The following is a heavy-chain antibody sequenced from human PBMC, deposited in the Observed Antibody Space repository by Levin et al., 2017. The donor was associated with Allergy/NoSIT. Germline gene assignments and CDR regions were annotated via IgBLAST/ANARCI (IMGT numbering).Heavy chain of an antibody. D-gene: IGHD2-2*01. CDR1: GFTFSSYW. CDR3: ARGGSTSCWG. J-gene: IGHJ4*02. V-gene: IGHV3-74*01. Sequence: PAASVKVSCAASGFTFSSYWMHWVRQAPGKGLVWVSRINSDGSSTSYADSVKGRFTISRDNAKNTLYLQMNSLRAEDTAVYYCARGGSTSCWGWGQGTLVTVSS. CDR2: INSDGSST.